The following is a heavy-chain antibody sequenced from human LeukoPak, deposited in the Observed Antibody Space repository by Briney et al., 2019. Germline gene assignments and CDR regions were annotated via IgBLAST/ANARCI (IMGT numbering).Heavy chain of an antibody. J-gene: IGHJ4*02. CDR3: ARHSPSGWYYFDS. D-gene: IGHD6-19*01. Sequence: SETLSLTCSASGDSMTSFDWSWIRQPAGKGLEWVGQVFTSGATAYSSSLQSRLTISLDKSNNQVSLKLISVTAADTAVYYCARHSPSGWYYFDSWGQGALVIVSS. CDR2: VFTSGAT. V-gene: IGHV4-4*07. CDR1: GDSMTSFD.